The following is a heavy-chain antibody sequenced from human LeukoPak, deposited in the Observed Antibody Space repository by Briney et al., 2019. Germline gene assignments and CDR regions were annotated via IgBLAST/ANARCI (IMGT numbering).Heavy chain of an antibody. CDR2: INHNGNVN. V-gene: IGHV3-7*03. CDR1: GFTFSSYW. D-gene: IGHD3-16*02. CDR3: AKDIHYDYVWGSYRDY. J-gene: IGHJ4*02. Sequence: GGSLRLSCAASGFTFSSYWMNWARQAPGKGLEWVASINHNGNVNYYADSVKGRFTISRDNAKNSLYLQMNSLRAEDTALYYCAKDIHYDYVWGSYRDYWGQGTLVTVSS.